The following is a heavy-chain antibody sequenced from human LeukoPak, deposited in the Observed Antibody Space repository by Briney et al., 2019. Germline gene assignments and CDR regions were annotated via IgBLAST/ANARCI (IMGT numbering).Heavy chain of an antibody. CDR2: ISGSGVST. Sequence: PGGSLRLSCAVSGFTFSSYAMAWVRQAPGKGLEWVSGISGSGVSTFYADSVKGRFIISRDNSKNTVYLQMNSLRAEDTAVYYCAKDLKYSGSCRAFDYCGQGTLVTVSS. V-gene: IGHV3-23*01. CDR1: GFTFSSYA. D-gene: IGHD1-26*01. CDR3: AKDLKYSGSCRAFDY. J-gene: IGHJ4*02.